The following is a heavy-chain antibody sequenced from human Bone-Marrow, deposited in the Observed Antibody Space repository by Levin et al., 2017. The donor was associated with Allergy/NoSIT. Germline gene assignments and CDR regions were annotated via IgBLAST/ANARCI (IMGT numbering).Heavy chain of an antibody. Sequence: ASVKVPCKASGFTFTRHWMHWVRQAPGQGLEWVGIINPSGETTSYAQKFQGRVTVTRNTSTSTVYMELSSLRSDDTAVYYCARDQSVTSEWGDTREWWFDPWGQGTLVTVSS. CDR2: INPSGETT. J-gene: IGHJ5*02. D-gene: IGHD1-26*01. CDR1: GFTFTRHW. V-gene: IGHV1-46*01. CDR3: ARDQSVTSEWGDTREWWFDP.